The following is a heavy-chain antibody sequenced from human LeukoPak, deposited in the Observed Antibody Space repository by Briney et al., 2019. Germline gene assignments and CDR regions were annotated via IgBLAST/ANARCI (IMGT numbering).Heavy chain of an antibody. CDR1: GYTFTEYY. D-gene: IGHD1-26*01. CDR3: ARIPPVGIPRFDP. CDR2: INSNNGGT. V-gene: IGHV1-2*02. J-gene: IGHJ5*02. Sequence: GASVKVSCKTSGYTFTEYYIYWVRQAPGQGLEYMGWINSNNGGTNYAQNFQGRVTMTRDTSISTAYMELSSLTSDDTAIYYCARIPPVGIPRFDPWGQGTLVTVSS.